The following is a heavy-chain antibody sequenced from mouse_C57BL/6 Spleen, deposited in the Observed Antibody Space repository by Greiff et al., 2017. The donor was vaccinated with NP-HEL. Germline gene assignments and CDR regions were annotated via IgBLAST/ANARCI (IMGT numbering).Heavy chain of an antibody. Sequence: QVQLQQSGAELVRPGTSVKVSCKASGYAFTNYLIEWVKQRPGQGLEWIGVINPGSGGTNYNEKFKGKATLTADKSSSTAYMQLSSLTSEDSAVYFCARRTTVYFDYWGQGTTLTVSS. CDR3: ARRTTVYFDY. V-gene: IGHV1-54*01. D-gene: IGHD1-1*01. CDR1: GYAFTNYL. J-gene: IGHJ2*01. CDR2: INPGSGGT.